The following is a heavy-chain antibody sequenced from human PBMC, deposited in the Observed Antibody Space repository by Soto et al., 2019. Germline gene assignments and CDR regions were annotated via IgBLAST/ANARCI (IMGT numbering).Heavy chain of an antibody. CDR3: AIARVADSSLDH. CDR2: ISGSGGST. CDR1: GFTFSSYA. D-gene: IGHD3-3*01. J-gene: IGHJ4*02. Sequence: GVSLRLSCAASGFTFSSYAMSWVRQAPGKGLEWVSAISGSGGSTYYADSVKGRFTISRDNPRNTLFLHVNSPRADDTAVYYCAIARVADSSLDHWGQGSLVTVSS. V-gene: IGHV3-23*01.